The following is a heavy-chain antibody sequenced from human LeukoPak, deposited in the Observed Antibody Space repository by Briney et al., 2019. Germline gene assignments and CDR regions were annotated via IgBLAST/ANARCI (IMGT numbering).Heavy chain of an antibody. CDR1: GGSISTSSYY. V-gene: IGHV4-39*07. CDR2: IYYSGST. J-gene: IGHJ4*02. CDR3: ARVYPKYYFDY. D-gene: IGHD5/OR15-5a*01. Sequence: PPETLSLTCTVSGGSISTSSYYWGWIRQPPGKGLECIGNIYYSGSTYYNPSLKSRVTISVDTSKNQFSLKLSSVTAADTAVYYCARVYPKYYFDYWGQGTLVTVSS.